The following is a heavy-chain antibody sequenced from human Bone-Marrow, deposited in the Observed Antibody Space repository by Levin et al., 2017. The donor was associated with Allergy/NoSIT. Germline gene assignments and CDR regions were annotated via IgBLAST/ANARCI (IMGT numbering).Heavy chain of an antibody. CDR1: GFTFSSYS. CDR2: ISSSSSTI. V-gene: IGHV3-48*01. D-gene: IGHD1-26*01. J-gene: IGHJ4*02. Sequence: GESLKISCAASGFTFSSYSMNWVRQAPGKGLEWVSYISSSSSTIYYADSVKGRFTISRDNAKNSLYLQMNSLRAEDTAVYYCARGRRVGATLPYFDYWGQGTLVTVSS. CDR3: ARGRRVGATLPYFDY.